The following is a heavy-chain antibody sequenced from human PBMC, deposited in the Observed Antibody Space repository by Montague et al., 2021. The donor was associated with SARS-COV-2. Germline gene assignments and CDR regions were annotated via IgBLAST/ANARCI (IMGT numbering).Heavy chain of an antibody. CDR2: IDDSGTT. Sequence: SETLSPTCSVSGGSLSTYYWSWIRQPPGKGLEWIGYIDDSGTTRYNPSLRSRATISLDLSKNQFSLDPNSVTAADTAVYYCARNAYNHYGLDVWGQGTTVTVSS. CDR3: ARNAYNHYGLDV. CDR1: GGSLSTYY. V-gene: IGHV4-59*08. J-gene: IGHJ6*02.